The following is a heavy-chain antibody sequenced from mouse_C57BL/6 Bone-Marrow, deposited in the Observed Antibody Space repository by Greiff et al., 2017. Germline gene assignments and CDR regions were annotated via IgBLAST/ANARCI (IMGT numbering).Heavy chain of an antibody. V-gene: IGHV1-59*01. CDR1: GYTFTSYW. CDR3: ARSFKYYGSSPPYFDY. J-gene: IGHJ2*01. D-gene: IGHD1-1*01. CDR2: IDPSDSYT. Sequence: QVQLQQPGAELVRPGTSVKLSCKASGYTFTSYWMHWVKQRPGQGLEWIGVIDPSDSYTNYNQKFKGKATLTVDTSSSTAYLQLSSLTSEDSAVYYCARSFKYYGSSPPYFDYWGQGTTLTVSS.